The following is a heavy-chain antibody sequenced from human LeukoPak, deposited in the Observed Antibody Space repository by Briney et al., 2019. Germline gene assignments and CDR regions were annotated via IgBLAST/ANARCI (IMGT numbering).Heavy chain of an antibody. J-gene: IGHJ3*01. Sequence: SQTLSLTCTVSGGSISSGDYYWSWIRQPPGKGLEWIGYIDYSGSTYYNPSLKSLATISVDTSKNQFSLKLSSVTAADTAVYYCARAVATSTFDLWGQGTMVTVSS. V-gene: IGHV4-30-4*01. D-gene: IGHD5-12*01. CDR1: GGSISSGDYY. CDR2: IDYSGST. CDR3: ARAVATSTFDL.